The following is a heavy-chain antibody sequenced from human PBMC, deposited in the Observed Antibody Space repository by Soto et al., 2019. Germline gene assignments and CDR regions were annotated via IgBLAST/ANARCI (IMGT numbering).Heavy chain of an antibody. CDR1: GYTFTSYW. Sequence: PGESLKIFCQVSGYTFTSYWIGWVRQMPGKGLEWMGIIYPSDSDTRYSPPFQGQVTISADQSINTAYLQWDSLKASDTAIYYCARPANTVADHFDLWGQGTPVTVSS. CDR2: IYPSDSDT. D-gene: IGHD4-17*01. V-gene: IGHV5-51*01. CDR3: ARPANTVADHFDL. J-gene: IGHJ4*02.